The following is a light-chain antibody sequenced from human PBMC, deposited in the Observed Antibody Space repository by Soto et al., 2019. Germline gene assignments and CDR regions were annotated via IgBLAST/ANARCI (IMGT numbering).Light chain of an antibody. CDR1: QNIVPY. V-gene: IGKV1-39*01. J-gene: IGKJ5*01. CDR3: QETYSIPIT. CDR2: ESS. Sequence: DVQMTQSPSSLSASVGDRVTITCRASQNIVPYLNWYQQKPGKAPKLLIYESSNLQSGVSSRFSGSGSETDFTLTISSLQPEDCATYFCQETYSIPITFGQGTRLGLN.